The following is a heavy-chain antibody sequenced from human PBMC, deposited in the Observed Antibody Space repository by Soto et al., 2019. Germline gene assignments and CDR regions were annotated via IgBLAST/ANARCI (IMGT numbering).Heavy chain of an antibody. V-gene: IGHV4-39*01. CDR3: ARQPNGYSSSWLHFDY. CDR2: IYYTGST. D-gene: IGHD6-13*01. Sequence: QLQLQESGPGLVKPSETLSLTCTVSGGSVSSTRYYWDWIRQPPGKGLEWIGNIYYTGSTYYSPSLKSRVTISVDTSKNQFSLKLSSVTAADTAVYYCARQPNGYSSSWLHFDYWGHGTLVTVSS. J-gene: IGHJ4*01. CDR1: GGSVSSTRYY.